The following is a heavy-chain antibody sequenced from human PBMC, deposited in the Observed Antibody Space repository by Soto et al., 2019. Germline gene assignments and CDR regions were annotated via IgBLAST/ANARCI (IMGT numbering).Heavy chain of an antibody. V-gene: IGHV3-15*01. CDR3: TTIIVVVPAAMPDSFSSETSHNRDAFDI. D-gene: IGHD2-2*01. CDR2: IKSKTDGGTT. CDR1: GFTFSNAW. J-gene: IGHJ3*02. Sequence: GGSLRLSCAASGFTFSNAWMSWVRQAPGKGLEWVGRIKSKTDGGTTDYAAPVKGRFTISRDDSKNTLYLQMNSLKTEDTAVYYCTTIIVVVPAAMPDSFSSETSHNRDAFDIWGQGTMVTVSS.